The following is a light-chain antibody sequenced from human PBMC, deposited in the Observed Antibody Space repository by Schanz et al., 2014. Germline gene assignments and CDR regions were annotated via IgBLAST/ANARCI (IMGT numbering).Light chain of an antibody. CDR2: DAS. CDR1: QSVSSSY. CDR3: QQRSNSLST. Sequence: EIVLTQSPGTLSLSPGERATLSCRASQSVSSSYLAWYQQKPGQAPRLLIYDASNRATGIPARFSGSGSGTDFTLTISSLEPEDFAVYYCQQRSNSLSTFGQGTRLEIK. J-gene: IGKJ5*01. V-gene: IGKV3D-20*02.